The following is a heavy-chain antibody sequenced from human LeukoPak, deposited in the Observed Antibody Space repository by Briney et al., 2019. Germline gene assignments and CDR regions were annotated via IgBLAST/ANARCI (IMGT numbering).Heavy chain of an antibody. J-gene: IGHJ3*02. CDR1: GFTFSSYS. V-gene: IGHV3-21*01. CDR2: ISSGRSYI. CDR3: ARGAYNYYDSSGGSAFDI. D-gene: IGHD3-22*01. Sequence: GGSLRLSCAASGFTFSSYSMNWVRQAPGKGLEWVSCISSGRSYIYYADSVKGRFTISRDNAKNSLYLQMNSLRAEDTAVYYCARGAYNYYDSSGGSAFDIWGQGTMVTVSS.